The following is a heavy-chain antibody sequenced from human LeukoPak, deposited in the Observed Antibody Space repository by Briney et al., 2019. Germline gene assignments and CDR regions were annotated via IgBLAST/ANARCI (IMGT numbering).Heavy chain of an antibody. CDR3: ARGDCSSTSCYYY. V-gene: IGHV3-21*01. J-gene: IGHJ4*02. CDR1: GFTFSSYS. Sequence: PGGSLRLSCAASGFTFSSYSMNWVRRAPGKGLEWVSSISSSSSYIYYADSVKGRFTISRDNAKNSLYLQMNSLRAEDTAVYYCARGDCSSTSCYYYWGQGTLVTVSS. D-gene: IGHD2-2*01. CDR2: ISSSSSYI.